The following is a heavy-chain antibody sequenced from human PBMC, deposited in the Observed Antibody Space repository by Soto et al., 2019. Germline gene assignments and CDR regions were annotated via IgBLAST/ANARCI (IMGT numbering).Heavy chain of an antibody. CDR3: ARVDRVTIFGVPPHSWYFDL. J-gene: IGHJ2*01. CDR1: GFTFSSYS. Sequence: PGGSLRLSCAASGFTFSSYSMNWVRQAPGKGLEWVSYISSSSSTIYYADSVKGRFTISRDNAKNSLYLQMNSLRDEDTAVYYCARVDRVTIFGVPPHSWYFDLWGRGTLVTVSS. CDR2: ISSSSSTI. V-gene: IGHV3-48*02. D-gene: IGHD3-3*01.